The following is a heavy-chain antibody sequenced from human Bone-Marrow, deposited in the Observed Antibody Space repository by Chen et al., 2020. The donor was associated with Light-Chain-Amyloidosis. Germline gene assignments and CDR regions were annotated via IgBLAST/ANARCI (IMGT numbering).Heavy chain of an antibody. CDR2: VYYSGST. CDR1: GASISNYY. V-gene: IGHV4-59*01. Sequence: QVQLQESGPGLVKPSETLSLTCTVSGASISNYYWSWIRQPPGKGLEWIGYVYYSGSTSYNPSLESRVTIAVDTSKNQLSLKLNSVTAADTAVYYCARDRRFGNFDYWGQGTLVTGSS. CDR3: ARDRRFGNFDY. J-gene: IGHJ4*02. D-gene: IGHD3-10*01.